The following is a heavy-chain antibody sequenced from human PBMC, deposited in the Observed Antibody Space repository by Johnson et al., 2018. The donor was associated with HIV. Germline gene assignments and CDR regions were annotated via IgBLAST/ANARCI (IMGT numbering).Heavy chain of an antibody. Sequence: VQLVESGGGLVQPGGSLRLSCAASGFTFSSYWMTWVRQAPGKGLEWVAVISYDGSNKYYADSVKGRFTISRDNSKNTLYLQMNSLRAEDTAVYYCARDEPYNLNAFDIWGQGTMVTVSS. CDR1: GFTFSSYW. V-gene: IGHV3-30-3*01. J-gene: IGHJ3*02. CDR3: ARDEPYNLNAFDI. CDR2: ISYDGSNK. D-gene: IGHD5-24*01.